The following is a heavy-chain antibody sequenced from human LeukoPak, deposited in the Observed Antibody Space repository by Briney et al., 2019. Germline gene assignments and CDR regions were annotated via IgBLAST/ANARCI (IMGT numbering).Heavy chain of an antibody. CDR1: GFTFDDYA. V-gene: IGHV3-9*01. CDR2: ISWNSGSI. Sequence: PGGSLRLSCAASGFTFDDYAMHWVRQAPGKGLEWVSGISWNSGSIGYADSVKGRFTISRDNAKNSLYLQMNSLRAEDTALYYCAKGKQQLPNSGFDYWGQGTLVTVSS. D-gene: IGHD6-13*01. J-gene: IGHJ4*02. CDR3: AKGKQQLPNSGFDY.